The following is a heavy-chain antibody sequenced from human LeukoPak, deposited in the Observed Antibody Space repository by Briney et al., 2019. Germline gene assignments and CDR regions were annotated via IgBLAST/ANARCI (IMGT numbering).Heavy chain of an antibody. V-gene: IGHV3-48*03. CDR1: GFTFSSYE. CDR2: ISSSGSTI. Sequence: PGGSLRLSCAASGFTFSSYEMNWVRQAPGKGLEWVSYISSSGSTIYYADSVKGRFTISRDNAKNSLYLQMNSLRAEDTAVYYCARVDIVVVPAARGDYWGQGTLVTVSS. J-gene: IGHJ4*02. CDR3: ARVDIVVVPAARGDY. D-gene: IGHD2-2*03.